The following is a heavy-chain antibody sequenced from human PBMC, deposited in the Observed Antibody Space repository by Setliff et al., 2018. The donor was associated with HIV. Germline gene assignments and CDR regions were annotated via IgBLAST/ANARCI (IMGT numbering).Heavy chain of an antibody. J-gene: IGHJ6*03. CDR2: IWYDGSKK. V-gene: IGHV3-33*03. CDR3: ARTITMIQWGYYYYYMDV. CDR1: GFTFSSYG. D-gene: IGHD3-22*01. Sequence: GSLRLSCVVSGFTFSSYGMHWVRQAPGKGLEWVAVIWYDGSKKYYVDSVKGRFTISRDNAKNSMSLQMDSLRAEDTAVYYCARTITMIQWGYYYYYMDVWGKGATVTVSS.